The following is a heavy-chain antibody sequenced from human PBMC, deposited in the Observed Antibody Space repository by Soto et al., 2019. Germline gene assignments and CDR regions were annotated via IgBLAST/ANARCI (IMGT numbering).Heavy chain of an antibody. Sequence: GASVKVSCKASGYTFTGYYMHWVRQAPGQGLEWMGWINPNSGGINYAQKFQGRVTMTRDTSISTAYMELSRLRSDDTAVYYCQGIAAAGGLYYYYGMDVWGQGTTVTVSS. CDR2: INPNSGGI. J-gene: IGHJ6*02. CDR3: QGIAAAGGLYYYYGMDV. V-gene: IGHV1-2*02. CDR1: GYTFTGYY. D-gene: IGHD6-13*01.